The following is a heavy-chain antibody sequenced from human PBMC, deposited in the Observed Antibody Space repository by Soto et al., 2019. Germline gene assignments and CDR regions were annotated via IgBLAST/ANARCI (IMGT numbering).Heavy chain of an antibody. CDR3: TRGASGYGNFDY. Sequence: EVQLVESGGGVVQPGGSLRLSCAASGFSFNTWMHWVRQAPGKGLVWLSRINSAGSSTTYADSVEGRFFVSRDNAKNTLYLQINSLTADDTTVYYCTRGASGYGNFDYWGQGVLRTVSS. V-gene: IGHV3-74*01. J-gene: IGHJ4*02. D-gene: IGHD5-12*01. CDR2: INSAGSST. CDR1: GFSFNTW.